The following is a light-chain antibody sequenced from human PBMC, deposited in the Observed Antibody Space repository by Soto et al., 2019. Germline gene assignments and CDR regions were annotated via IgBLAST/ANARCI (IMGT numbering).Light chain of an antibody. V-gene: IGKV1-5*01. Sequence: DIQMTQSPSTLSGSVGDIVTITCLSSQSISSWLAWYQQKLGRAPRLLIYDASSLESGVPSRFSGSGYGTEFTLTISSLQPDDFATYYCQQYNTYSSLTFGGGTKVDIK. CDR2: DAS. CDR1: QSISSW. CDR3: QQYNTYSSLT. J-gene: IGKJ4*01.